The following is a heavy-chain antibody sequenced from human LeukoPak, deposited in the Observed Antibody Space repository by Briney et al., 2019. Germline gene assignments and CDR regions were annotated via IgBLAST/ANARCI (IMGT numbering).Heavy chain of an antibody. CDR1: GFSFSSNT. CDR3: ARDEDTSALSEY. Sequence: GGSLRLSCAGSGFSFSSNTMSWVRQAPGRGLEWVSAISNNGGRTDYADSVKGRFAISRDNSKSTLYLHMDSLRAEDTAVYYCARDEDTSALSEYWGQGTLVTVSS. D-gene: IGHD2/OR15-2a*01. CDR2: ISNNGGRT. J-gene: IGHJ4*02. V-gene: IGHV3-23*01.